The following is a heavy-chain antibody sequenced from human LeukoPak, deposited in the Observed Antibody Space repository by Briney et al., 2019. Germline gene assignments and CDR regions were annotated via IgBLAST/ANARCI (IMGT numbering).Heavy chain of an antibody. V-gene: IGHV3-7*01. CDR3: ARDKRYFDWFRDWFDP. CDR1: GFTFSSYW. J-gene: IGHJ5*02. D-gene: IGHD3-9*01. CDR2: IKQDGSEK. Sequence: GGSLRLSCAASGFTFSSYWMSWVRQAPGKGLEWVANIKQDGSEKYYVDSVKGRFTISRDNAKNSLYLQMNSLRAEDTAVYYCARDKRYFDWFRDWFDPWGQGTLVTVSS.